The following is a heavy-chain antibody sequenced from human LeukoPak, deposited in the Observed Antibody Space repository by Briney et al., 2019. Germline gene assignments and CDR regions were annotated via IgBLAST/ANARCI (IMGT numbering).Heavy chain of an antibody. D-gene: IGHD6-6*01. Sequence: SVKVSCKASGYTFTSYDINWVRQATGQGLEWMGRIIPILGIANYAQKFQGRVTITADKSTSTAYMELSSLRSEDTAVYYCARQGGEDSSSSPTDYWGQGTLVTVSS. V-gene: IGHV1-69*04. J-gene: IGHJ4*02. CDR2: IIPILGIA. CDR3: ARQGGEDSSSSPTDY. CDR1: GYTFTSYD.